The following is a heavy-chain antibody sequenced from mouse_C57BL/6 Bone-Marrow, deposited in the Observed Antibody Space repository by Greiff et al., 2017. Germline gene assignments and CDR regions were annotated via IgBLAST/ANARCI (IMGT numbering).Heavy chain of an antibody. CDR1: GYAFSSSW. D-gene: IGHD3-3*01. V-gene: IGHV1-82*01. J-gene: IGHJ4*01. CDR2: IYPGDGDT. Sequence: VQVVESGPELVKPGASVKISCKASGYAFSSSWMNWVKQRPGKGLEWIGRIYPGDGDTNYNGKFKGKATLTADKSSSTAYMQLSSLTSEDSAVYFCASERLGAMDYWGQGTSVTVSS. CDR3: ASERLGAMDY.